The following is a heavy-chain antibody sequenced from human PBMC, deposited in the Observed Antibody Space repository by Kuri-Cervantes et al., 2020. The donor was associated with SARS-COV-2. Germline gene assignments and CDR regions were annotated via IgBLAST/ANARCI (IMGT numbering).Heavy chain of an antibody. D-gene: IGHD4-11*01. CDR3: AKDSGLYSNYVTAYDAFDI. Sequence: GESLKISCAASGFTFSSYAMHWVRQAPGEGLEWVAVISYDGSNKYYADSVKGRFTISRDNSKNTLYLQMNSLRAEDTAVYYCAKDSGLYSNYVTAYDAFDIWGQGTMVTVSS. CDR2: ISYDGSNK. J-gene: IGHJ3*02. CDR1: GFTFSSYA. V-gene: IGHV3-30-3*01.